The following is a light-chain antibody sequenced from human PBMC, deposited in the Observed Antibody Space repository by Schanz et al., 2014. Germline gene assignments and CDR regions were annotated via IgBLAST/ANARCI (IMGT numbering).Light chain of an antibody. CDR3: QQYGSSPLT. Sequence: EIVMTQSPGTLSLSPGERATLSCRASQTLTSIYLAWYQQRPGRAPRLLIYDASNRATGIPDRFSGSGSGTDFTLTISRLEPEDFAVYYCQQYGSSPLTFGGGTNVEIK. CDR2: DAS. J-gene: IGKJ4*01. V-gene: IGKV3-20*01. CDR1: QTLTSIY.